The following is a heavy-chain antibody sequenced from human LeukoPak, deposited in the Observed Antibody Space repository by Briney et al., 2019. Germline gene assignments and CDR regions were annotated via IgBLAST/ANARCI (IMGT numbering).Heavy chain of an antibody. D-gene: IGHD4-11*01. J-gene: IGHJ6*02. Sequence: GGSLRLSCAASGFTFSSYDMHWVRQATGKGLECVSAIGTAGDQYYPGSVKGRFTISRENAKNSLYLQMNSLRAGDTAVYYCARAPRDYLYGMDVWGQGTTVTVSS. CDR3: ARAPRDYLYGMDV. CDR1: GFTFSSYD. CDR2: IGTAGDQ. V-gene: IGHV3-13*05.